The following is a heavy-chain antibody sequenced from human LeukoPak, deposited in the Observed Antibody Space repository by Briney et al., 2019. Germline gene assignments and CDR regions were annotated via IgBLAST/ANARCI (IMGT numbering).Heavy chain of an antibody. CDR3: AKDLGLYDTVFDVGDAFDV. Sequence: GGSLRLSCAASGFTFSSYAMSWVRQAPGKGLEWVSGISASGGRTYSTDSVKGRFTISRDNSKNTVYLQMNNLRAEDTAVYYCAKDLGLYDTVFDVGDAFDVWGQGTMVTVSS. CDR1: GFTFSSYA. CDR2: ISASGGRT. V-gene: IGHV3-23*01. J-gene: IGHJ3*01. D-gene: IGHD3-16*01.